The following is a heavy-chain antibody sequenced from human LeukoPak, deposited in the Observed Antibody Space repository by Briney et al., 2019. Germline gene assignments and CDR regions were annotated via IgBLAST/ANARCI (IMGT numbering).Heavy chain of an antibody. CDR2: IYSGGNT. Sequence: GGSLRLSCAASGFTVGSNYMSWVRQAPGKGLEWVSVIYSGGNTYYADSVKGRFTISRDSSKNTLYLQMNSLRPEDTAVYYCARSPRFGEFNYWGQGTLVTVSS. V-gene: IGHV3-66*02. CDR3: ARSPRFGEFNY. D-gene: IGHD3-10*02. J-gene: IGHJ4*02. CDR1: GFTVGSNY.